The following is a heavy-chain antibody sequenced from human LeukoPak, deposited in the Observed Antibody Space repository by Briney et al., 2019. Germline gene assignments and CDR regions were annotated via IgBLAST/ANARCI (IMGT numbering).Heavy chain of an antibody. D-gene: IGHD3-22*01. CDR2: IKQDGSEK. Sequence: GGSLRLSCAASGFTFSSYWMSWVRQAPGKGLEWVANIKQDGSEKYYVDSVKGRFTISRDNAKNSLYLQMNSLRAEDTAVYYCARDTSSLNYYDSSGSDLFDIWGQGTMVTVSS. CDR1: GFTFSSYW. CDR3: ARDTSSLNYYDSSGSDLFDI. V-gene: IGHV3-7*01. J-gene: IGHJ3*02.